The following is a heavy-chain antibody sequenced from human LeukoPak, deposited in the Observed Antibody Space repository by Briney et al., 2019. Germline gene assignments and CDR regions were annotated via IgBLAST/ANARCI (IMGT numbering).Heavy chain of an antibody. V-gene: IGHV6-1*01. D-gene: IGHD1-26*01. CDR1: GDSVSSGNPA. Sequence: SQTLSLTCALSGDSVSSGNPAWNWVRQSPSRGLESLGRTYHRSQWYPDSAGSVAGLITVNPDKSQNQFSLNLSSVTTEVCAADYWSRGWEGKFRDYWRQGTLVTVS. CDR2: TYHRSQWYP. CDR3: SRGWEGKFRDY. J-gene: IGHJ4*02.